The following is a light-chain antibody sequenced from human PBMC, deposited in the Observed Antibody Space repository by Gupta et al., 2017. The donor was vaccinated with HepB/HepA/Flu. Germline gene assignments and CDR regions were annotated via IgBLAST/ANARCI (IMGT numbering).Light chain of an antibody. CDR3: RQYYSAPRT. CDR2: WAS. Sequence: DNVMTQSPDSLTVSLGERATINCKSSRTVFYSSNNKNYVAWYQQKAGQPPKLLIYWASTRESGVPERFSGSGSGTDFTLTISSLQAEDVAVYYCRQYYSAPRTFGQGTKVEI. J-gene: IGKJ1*01. CDR1: RTVFYSSNNKNY. V-gene: IGKV4-1*01.